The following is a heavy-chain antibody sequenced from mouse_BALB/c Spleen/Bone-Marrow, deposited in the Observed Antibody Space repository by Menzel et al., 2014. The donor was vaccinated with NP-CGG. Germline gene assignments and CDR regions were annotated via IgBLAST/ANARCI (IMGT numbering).Heavy chain of an antibody. D-gene: IGHD2-3*01. J-gene: IGHJ2*01. Sequence: DVKLQESGPDLVKPSQSLSLTCIVTGYSITSGYSWHWIRQFPGNKLEWMGFIYYSGGSNYNPSLKSRVSISRDTSKNQFFLQLNSVTSEDAATYYCARHDGYFDYWGQGTTLTVSS. CDR3: ARHDGYFDY. V-gene: IGHV3-1*02. CDR2: IYYSGGS. CDR1: GYSITSGYS.